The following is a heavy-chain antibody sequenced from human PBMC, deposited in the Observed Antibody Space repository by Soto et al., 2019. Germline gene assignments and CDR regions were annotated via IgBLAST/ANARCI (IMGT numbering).Heavy chain of an antibody. CDR3: AKGWRYGDYAGCVDY. D-gene: IGHD4-17*01. V-gene: IGHV3-30*18. Sequence: PGGSLRLSCAASGFTFSSYGMHWVRQAPGKGLEWVAVISYDGSNKYYADSVKGRFTISRDNSKNTLYLQMNSLRAEDTAVYYCAKGWRYGDYAGCVDYWGQGTLVTVSS. CDR1: GFTFSSYG. CDR2: ISYDGSNK. J-gene: IGHJ4*02.